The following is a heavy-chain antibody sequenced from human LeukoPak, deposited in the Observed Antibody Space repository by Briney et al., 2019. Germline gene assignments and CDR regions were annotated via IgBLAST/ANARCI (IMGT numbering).Heavy chain of an antibody. Sequence: GGSLRLSCVASGFTYSHNGMHWVRQAPGKGLEWVSFIYSDNTHYSDSVKGRFTISRDNSKNTLYLQMNSLRAEDTAVYYCARRAGAYSHSYDYWGQGTLVTVSS. V-gene: IGHV3-53*01. CDR2: IYSDNT. D-gene: IGHD4/OR15-4a*01. J-gene: IGHJ4*02. CDR3: ARRAGAYSHSYDY. CDR1: GFTYSHNG.